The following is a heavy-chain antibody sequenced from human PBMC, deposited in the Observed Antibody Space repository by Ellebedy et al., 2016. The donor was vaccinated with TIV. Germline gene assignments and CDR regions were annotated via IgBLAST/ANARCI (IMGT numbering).Heavy chain of an antibody. CDR1: RYTFTSYY. J-gene: IGHJ5*02. CDR3: ARDYGSGSFYKNWFHP. CDR2: VNPYSDTT. V-gene: IGHV1-46*01. Sequence: ASVKVSXKASRYTFTSYYVHWVRQAPGQGLEWMGIVNPYSDTTTYAQKFQGRVTMTRDTSTNTVYMEVNSLTFEDTAVYYCARDYGSGSFYKNWFHPWGQGTLVTVSS. D-gene: IGHD3-10*01.